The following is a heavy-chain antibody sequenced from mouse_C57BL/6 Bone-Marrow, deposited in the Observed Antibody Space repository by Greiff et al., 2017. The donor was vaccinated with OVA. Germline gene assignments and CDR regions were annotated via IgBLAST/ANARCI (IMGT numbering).Heavy chain of an antibody. V-gene: IGHV1-55*01. D-gene: IGHD1-1*01. CDR2: IYPGSGST. J-gene: IGHJ2*01. CDR3: ARWTTVVEGDY. CDR1: GYTFTSYW. Sequence: VQLQHPGAELVKPEASVKMSCKASGYTFTSYWITWVKQRPGQGLEWIGDIYPGSGSTNYNEKFKSKATLTVDTSSSTAYMQLSSLTSEDSAVYYCARWTTVVEGDYWGQGTTLTVSS.